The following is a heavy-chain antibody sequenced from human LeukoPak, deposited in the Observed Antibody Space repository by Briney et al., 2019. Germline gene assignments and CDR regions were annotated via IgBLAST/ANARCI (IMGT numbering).Heavy chain of an antibody. D-gene: IGHD4/OR15-4a*01. CDR1: GFTFSSYS. Sequence: GGSLRLSCAASGFTFSSYSMNWVRQAPGKGLEWVSSISSSSSYIYYADSVKGRFTISRDNAKNSLYLQMKSLRAEDTAVYYCARDRMTMADAFDIWGQGTMVTVSS. CDR2: ISSSSSYI. V-gene: IGHV3-21*01. J-gene: IGHJ3*02. CDR3: ARDRMTMADAFDI.